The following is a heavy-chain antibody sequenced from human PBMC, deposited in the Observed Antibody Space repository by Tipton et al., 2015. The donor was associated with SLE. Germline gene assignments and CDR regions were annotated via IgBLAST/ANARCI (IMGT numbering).Heavy chain of an antibody. Sequence: TLSLTCAVYGGSFSGYYWSWIRQPPGKGLEWIGEINHSGSTNYNPSLKSRVTISVDTSKNQFSLKLSSVTAADTAVYYCARGRSTSLPMDVWDKGTTVTVS. CDR3: ARGRSTSLPMDV. V-gene: IGHV4-34*01. D-gene: IGHD2-2*01. CDR1: GGSFSGYY. J-gene: IGHJ6*03. CDR2: INHSGST.